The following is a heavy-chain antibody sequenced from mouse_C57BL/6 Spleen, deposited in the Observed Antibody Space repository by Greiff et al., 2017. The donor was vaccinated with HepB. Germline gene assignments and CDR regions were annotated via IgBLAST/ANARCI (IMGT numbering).Heavy chain of an antibody. J-gene: IGHJ2*01. CDR1: GYAFTNYL. D-gene: IGHD2-5*01. CDR2: INPGSGGT. V-gene: IGHV1-54*01. Sequence: VQLQQSGAELVRPGTSVKVSCKASGYAFTNYLIEWVKQRPGQGLEWIGVINPGSGGTNYNEKFKGKATLTADKSSSTAYMQLSSLTSEDSAVYFCARKNSTLDYWGQGTTLTVSS. CDR3: ARKNSTLDY.